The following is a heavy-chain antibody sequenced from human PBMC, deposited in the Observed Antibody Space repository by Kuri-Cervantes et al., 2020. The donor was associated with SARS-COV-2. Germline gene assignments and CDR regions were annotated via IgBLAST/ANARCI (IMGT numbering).Heavy chain of an antibody. CDR3: VRHPPIAVADYYFDY. CDR2: ISHDGTNK. V-gene: IGHV3-30*03. J-gene: IGHJ4*02. Sequence: GESLKISCAASGFTFSSYGMHWVRQAPGKGLEWVAVISHDGTNKDYADSLKGLFTISRDNSKNTLYLEMNSLRAEDTAVYYCVRHPPIAVADYYFDYWGQGALVTVSS. D-gene: IGHD6-19*01. CDR1: GFTFSSYG.